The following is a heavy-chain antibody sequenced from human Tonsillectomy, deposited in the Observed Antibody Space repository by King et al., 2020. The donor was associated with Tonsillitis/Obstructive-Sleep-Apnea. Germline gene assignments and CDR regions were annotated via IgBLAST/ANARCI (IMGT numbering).Heavy chain of an antibody. D-gene: IGHD3-9*01. CDR1: GGSFSAYY. Sequence: VQLQQWGAGLLKPSETLSLTCAVYGGSFSAYYWSWIRQPPGKGLEWIGEINHSGSTKYNPSLKSRVIISLDTSQNQFSLKLSSVTAADTAVYYCARGDLLTGYYASTDFDYWGQGTLVTVSS. CDR3: ARGDLLTGYYASTDFDY. J-gene: IGHJ4*02. CDR2: INHSGST. V-gene: IGHV4-34*01.